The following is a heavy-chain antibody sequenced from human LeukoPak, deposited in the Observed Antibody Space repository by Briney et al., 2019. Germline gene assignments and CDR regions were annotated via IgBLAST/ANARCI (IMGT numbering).Heavy chain of an antibody. CDR1: GGSISSSSYY. Sequence: SETLSLTCTVSGGSISSSSYYWGWIRQPPGKGLEWIGSIYYSGSTYYNPSLKSRVTISVDTSKNQFSLKLSSVTAADTAVYYCARAIEMATIRAWGQGTLVTVSS. V-gene: IGHV4-39*07. J-gene: IGHJ5*02. D-gene: IGHD5-24*01. CDR2: IYYSGST. CDR3: ARAIEMATIRA.